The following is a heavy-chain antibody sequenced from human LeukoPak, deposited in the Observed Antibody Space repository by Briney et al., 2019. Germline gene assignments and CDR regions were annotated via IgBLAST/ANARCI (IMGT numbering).Heavy chain of an antibody. D-gene: IGHD3-10*01. J-gene: IGHJ6*02. CDR2: LYGGGST. Sequence: GGSLRLSCAASGLTVSSNYMTWVRQAPGKGLEWVSVLYGGGSTYYIDSVKGRFTISRDNSKNTLYLQMNSLRAEDTAVYYCARDHITMVRGVIIGGYGMDVWGQGTTVTVSS. CDR3: ARDHITMVRGVIIGGYGMDV. CDR1: GLTVSSNY. V-gene: IGHV3-53*01.